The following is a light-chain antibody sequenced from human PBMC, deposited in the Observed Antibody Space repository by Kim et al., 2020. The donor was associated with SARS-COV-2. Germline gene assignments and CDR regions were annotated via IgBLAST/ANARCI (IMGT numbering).Light chain of an antibody. V-gene: IGLV3-21*04. CDR1: NIGSKS. J-gene: IGLJ2*01. Sequence: APGKTARLTCGGNNIGSKSVHWYQQKPGQAPGLVIYYDSDRPSGIPERFSGSNSGNTATLTISRVEAGDEADYYCQVWDSSSDHPVFGGGTQLTVL. CDR2: YDS. CDR3: QVWDSSSDHPV.